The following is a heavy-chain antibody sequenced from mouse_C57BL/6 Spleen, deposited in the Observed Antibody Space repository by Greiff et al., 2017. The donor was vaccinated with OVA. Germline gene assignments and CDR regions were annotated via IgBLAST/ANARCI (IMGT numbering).Heavy chain of an antibody. J-gene: IGHJ1*03. V-gene: IGHV1-55*01. D-gene: IGHD1-1*01. CDR1: GYTFTSYW. CDR2: IYPGSGST. CDR3: ARDFLITTVVARGYWYFDV. Sequence: QVQLQQPGAELVKPGASVKMSCKASGYTFTSYWITWVKQRPGQGLEWIGDIYPGSGSTNYNEKFKSKATLTVDTSSSTAYMQLSNLTSEDSAVYYCARDFLITTVVARGYWYFDVWGTGTTVTVSS.